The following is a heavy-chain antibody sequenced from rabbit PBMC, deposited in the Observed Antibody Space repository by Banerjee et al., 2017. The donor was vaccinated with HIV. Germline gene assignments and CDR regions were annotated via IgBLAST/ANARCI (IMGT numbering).Heavy chain of an antibody. CDR2: ISTSTGGT. CDR1: GFSFSSGYW. D-gene: IGHD8-1*01. J-gene: IGHJ2*01. V-gene: IGHV1S45*01. CDR3: ARGATYAGWSYSL. Sequence: QEQLEESGGDLVKPEGSLTLTCTASGFSFSSGYWICWVRQAPGKGLEWIACISTSTGGTDYASWAKGRFTISKTSSTTVTLQMTSLTAADTATYFCARGATYAGWSYSLWGPGTLVTVS.